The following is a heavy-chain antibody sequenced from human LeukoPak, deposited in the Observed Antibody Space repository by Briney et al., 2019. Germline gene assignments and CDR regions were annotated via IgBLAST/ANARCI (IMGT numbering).Heavy chain of an antibody. D-gene: IGHD1-1*01. V-gene: IGHV3-74*01. CDR1: GFAFSTYW. Sequence: GGSLRLSCAASGFAFSTYWMHWVRQAPGKGLVWVSRINTDGSITNYEDSVKGRFTISRDNAKNTLYLQMNSLGAEDTAVYYCARTGTTGDYWGQGTLVTVSS. J-gene: IGHJ4*02. CDR2: INTDGSIT. CDR3: ARTGTTGDY.